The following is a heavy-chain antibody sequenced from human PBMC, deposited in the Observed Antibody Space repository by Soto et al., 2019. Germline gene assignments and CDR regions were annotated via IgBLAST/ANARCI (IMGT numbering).Heavy chain of an antibody. CDR2: IKQDGSEK. Sequence: PGGSLRLSCAASGFTFSSYWMSWVRQAPGKGLEWVANIKQDGSEKYYVDSVKGRFTISRDNAKNSLYLQMNSLRAEDTAVYYCARDIGYSSGWSTYFDFWGQGTLVTVSS. J-gene: IGHJ4*02. V-gene: IGHV3-7*05. CDR3: ARDIGYSSGWSTYFDF. D-gene: IGHD6-19*01. CDR1: GFTFSSYW.